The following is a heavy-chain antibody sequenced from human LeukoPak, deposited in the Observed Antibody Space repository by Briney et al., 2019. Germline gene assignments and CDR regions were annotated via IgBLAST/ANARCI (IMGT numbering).Heavy chain of an antibody. Sequence: GGSLRLSCSASGFTVSSNYMSWVRQTPGKGLEWVSVIYSGGSTYYADSVKGRFTISRDNSKNTLYLQMNSLRAEDTAVYYCAKVPLRGVILTLTYYFDYWGQGTLVTVSS. CDR2: IYSGGST. D-gene: IGHD3-10*01. CDR3: AKVPLRGVILTLTYYFDY. V-gene: IGHV3-53*01. J-gene: IGHJ4*02. CDR1: GFTVSSNY.